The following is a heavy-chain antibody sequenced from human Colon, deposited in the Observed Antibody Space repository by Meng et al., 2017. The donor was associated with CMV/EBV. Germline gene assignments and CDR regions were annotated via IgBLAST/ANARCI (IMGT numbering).Heavy chain of an antibody. D-gene: IGHD6-19*01. CDR3: TKVSIIAVPGAYFDF. Sequence: GESLISCAVSGFNFGSYAMTWVRQAPGKGLEWVSVISGTGGVTYYADSVKGRFNVSRDNSKSTVYLQMNNLRADDTAVYYCTKVSIIAVPGAYFDFWGQGTLVTVSS. CDR2: ISGTGGVT. CDR1: GFNFGSYA. J-gene: IGHJ4*02. V-gene: IGHV3-23*01.